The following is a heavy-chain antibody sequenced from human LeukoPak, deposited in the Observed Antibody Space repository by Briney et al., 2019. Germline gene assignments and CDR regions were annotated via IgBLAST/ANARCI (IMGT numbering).Heavy chain of an antibody. CDR3: AREADYAFDY. D-gene: IGHD4-17*01. Sequence: GGSLRLSCAAAGFTFSNYAMTWVRQAPGKGLEWVSSISGSGGSTYYADSVKGRFTISRDNSKNTLYLQMNSLRAEDTAVYYCAREADYAFDYWGQGTLVTVSS. CDR1: GFTFSNYA. J-gene: IGHJ4*02. CDR2: ISGSGGST. V-gene: IGHV3-23*01.